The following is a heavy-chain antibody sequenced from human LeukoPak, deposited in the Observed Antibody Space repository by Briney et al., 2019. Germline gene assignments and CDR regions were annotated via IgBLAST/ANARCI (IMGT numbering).Heavy chain of an antibody. V-gene: IGHV4-59*01. J-gene: IGHJ4*02. CDR1: GGSISSYY. CDR2: IYYSGST. CDR3: ATTESGYDLFFDY. Sequence: SETLSLTCTVSGGSISSYYWSWIRQPPGEGLEWIGYIYYSGSTNYNPSLKSRVTISVDTSKNQFSLKLSSVTAADTAVYYCATTESGYDLFFDYWGQGTLVTVSS. D-gene: IGHD5-12*01.